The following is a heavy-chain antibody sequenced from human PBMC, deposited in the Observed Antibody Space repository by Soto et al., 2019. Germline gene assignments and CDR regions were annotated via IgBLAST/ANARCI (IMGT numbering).Heavy chain of an antibody. CDR3: EREARGYSGYDS. CDR1: GGSISSSSYY. Sequence: SETLSLTCTVSGGSISSSSYYWGWIRQPPGKGLEWIGSIYYSVSTYYNPSLKSRVTISVDTSKNQFSLKLSSVTAADTAVYYREREARGYSGYDSCGQATL. J-gene: IGHJ5*02. V-gene: IGHV4-39*02. D-gene: IGHD5-12*01. CDR2: IYYSVST.